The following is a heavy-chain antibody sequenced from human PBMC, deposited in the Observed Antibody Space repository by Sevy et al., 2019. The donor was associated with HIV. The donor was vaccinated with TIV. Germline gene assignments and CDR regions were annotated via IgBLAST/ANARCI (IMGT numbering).Heavy chain of an antibody. CDR1: GYTFTSYG. CDR2: ISAYNGNT. Sequence: ASVKVSCKASGYTFTSYGISWVRQAPGQGLEWMGWISAYNGNTNYAQKLQGRVTMTTDTSTSTAYMELRSLRSDDTAVYYCARDPIMTTSRRLSSLLDYFDYWGQGTLVTVSS. J-gene: IGHJ4*02. CDR3: ARDPIMTTSRRLSSLLDYFDY. V-gene: IGHV1-18*01. D-gene: IGHD4-17*01.